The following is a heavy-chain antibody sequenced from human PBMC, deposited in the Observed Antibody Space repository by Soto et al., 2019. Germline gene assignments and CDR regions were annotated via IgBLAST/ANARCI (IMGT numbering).Heavy chain of an antibody. J-gene: IGHJ4*02. Sequence: ASVKVSCKASGYTFISNGISWVRQAPGQGLEWMGWISANSGNTNYAQNFQGRVTMTTDTSTTTAYMELRSLSSDDTAVYYCARDDFWSGYSRSPYFDYWGQGTLVTVSS. V-gene: IGHV1-18*01. CDR2: ISANSGNT. D-gene: IGHD3-3*01. CDR3: ARDDFWSGYSRSPYFDY. CDR1: GYTFISNG.